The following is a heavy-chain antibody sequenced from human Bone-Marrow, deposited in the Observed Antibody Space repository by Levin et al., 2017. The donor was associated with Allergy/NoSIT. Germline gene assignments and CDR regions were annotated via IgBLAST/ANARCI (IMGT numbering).Heavy chain of an antibody. CDR1: HDSIANSNYF. CDR2: MSYRGTT. CDR3: ARLINGVEWPNAVDS. Sequence: TTSETLSLTCTVSHDSIANSNYFWGWIRQPPGKGLEWIASMSYRGTTYYNPSLKSRVSISVDTSKNYLSLKLSSVTAADTSVYYGARLINGVEWPNAVDSWGQGALVTVS. V-gene: IGHV4-39*02. D-gene: IGHD2-8*01. J-gene: IGHJ4*02.